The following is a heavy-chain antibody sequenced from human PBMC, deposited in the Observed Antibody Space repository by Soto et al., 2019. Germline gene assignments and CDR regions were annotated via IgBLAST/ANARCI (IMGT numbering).Heavy chain of an antibody. J-gene: IGHJ4*02. CDR2: IWYDGSNK. V-gene: IGHV3-33*01. CDR3: ARIKSGSYFSAFDY. D-gene: IGHD1-26*01. CDR1: VFTFSSYV. Sequence: PWGSRRLSCAASVFTFSSYVMHWVRQAPGKGLGWVAVIWYDGSNKYYADSVKGRFTISRDNSKNTLYLKMKSLGAEDTAVYYCARIKSGSYFSAFDYWGQGTMVTVSS.